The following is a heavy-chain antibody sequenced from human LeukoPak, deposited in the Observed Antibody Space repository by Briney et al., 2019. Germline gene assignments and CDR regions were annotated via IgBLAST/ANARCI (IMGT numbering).Heavy chain of an antibody. J-gene: IGHJ6*02. CDR1: GFTFSSYA. CDR3: ALGGMSYYYYYGMDV. CDR2: ISGSGGST. V-gene: IGHV3-23*01. Sequence: GGSLRLSCAASGFTFSSYAMSWVRQALGKGLEWVSAISGSGGSTYYADSVKGRFTISRDNSKNTLYLQMNSLRAEDTAVYYCALGGMSYYYYYGMDVWGQGTTVTVSS. D-gene: IGHD3-16*01.